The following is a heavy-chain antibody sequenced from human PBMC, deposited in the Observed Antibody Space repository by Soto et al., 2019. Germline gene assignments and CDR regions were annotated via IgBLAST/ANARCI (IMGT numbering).Heavy chain of an antibody. J-gene: IGHJ4*02. V-gene: IGHV1-3*01. CDR1: GYTFTSYA. D-gene: IGHD6-19*01. Sequence: ASVKVSCKASGYTFTSYAMHWVRQAPGQRLEWMGWINAGNGNTKYSQKFQGRVTITRDTSASTAYMELSSLRSEDTAVYYCARDRYSSGWYDYWGQGTLVTVSS. CDR2: INAGNGNT. CDR3: ARDRYSSGWYDY.